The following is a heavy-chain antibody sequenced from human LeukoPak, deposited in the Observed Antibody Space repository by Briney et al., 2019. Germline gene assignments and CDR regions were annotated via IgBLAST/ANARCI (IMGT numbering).Heavy chain of an antibody. CDR3: ARGRRITA. Sequence: GGSLRLSCEASGFIFSDYWMTWVRQAPGKGLEWVANIKYDGSEKYCVDSLKGRFTIARDNAKNSLHLEMNSLRAEDTAVYYCARGRRITAWGQGTLVTVSS. CDR1: GFIFSDYW. J-gene: IGHJ5*02. D-gene: IGHD1-14*01. V-gene: IGHV3-7*01. CDR2: IKYDGSEK.